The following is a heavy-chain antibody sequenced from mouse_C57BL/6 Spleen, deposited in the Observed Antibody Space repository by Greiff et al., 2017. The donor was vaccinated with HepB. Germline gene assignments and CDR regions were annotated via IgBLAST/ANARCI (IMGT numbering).Heavy chain of an antibody. J-gene: IGHJ4*01. D-gene: IGHD4-1*01. CDR3: ARGLGNGAMDY. CDR2: ISYDGSN. CDR1: GYSITSGYY. V-gene: IGHV3-6*01. Sequence: DVKLVESGPGLVKPSQSLSLTCSVTGYSITSGYYWNWIRQFPGNKLEWMGYISYDGSNNYNPSLKNRISITRDTSKNQFFLKLNSVTTEDTATYYCARGLGNGAMDYWGQGTSVTVSS.